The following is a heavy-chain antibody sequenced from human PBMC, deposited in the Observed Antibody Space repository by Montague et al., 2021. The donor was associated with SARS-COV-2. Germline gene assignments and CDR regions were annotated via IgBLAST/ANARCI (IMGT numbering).Heavy chain of an antibody. CDR3: AKARGGTYYYFDY. J-gene: IGHJ4*02. V-gene: IGHV3-23*01. CDR1: GFTYSDYA. CDR2: ISGRGGTT. Sequence: SLRLSCAASGFTYSDYAMTWVRQTPGKGLEWVSTISGRGGTTYYADSVKGRFTISRANSRDTLYLEMNSLRADDAAVYYCAKARGGTYYYFDYWGQGTLVTVSS. D-gene: IGHD1-26*01.